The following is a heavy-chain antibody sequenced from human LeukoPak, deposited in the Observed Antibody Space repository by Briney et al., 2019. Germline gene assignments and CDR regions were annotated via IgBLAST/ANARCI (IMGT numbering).Heavy chain of an antibody. CDR1: GYTFTGYY. Sequence: ASVKVSCKASGYTFTGYYMHWVRQAPGQGLEWMGWINPNSGGTNYAQKFQGRVTMTTDTSTSTAYMELRSLRSDDTAVYYCARHTSLYCGGDCYPYYYYGMDVWGQGTTVTVSS. D-gene: IGHD2-21*02. J-gene: IGHJ6*02. CDR2: INPNSGGT. CDR3: ARHTSLYCGGDCYPYYYYGMDV. V-gene: IGHV1-2*02.